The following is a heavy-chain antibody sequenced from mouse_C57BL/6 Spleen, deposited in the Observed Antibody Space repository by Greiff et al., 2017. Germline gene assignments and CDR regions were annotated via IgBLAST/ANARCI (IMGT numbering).Heavy chain of an antibody. CDR1: GYTFTSYW. D-gene: IGHD1-1*01. CDR2: IDPSDSYT. CDR3: ARGHGSSSAWFAY. Sequence: QVQLQQSGAELVMPGASVKLSCKASGYTFTSYWMHWVKQRPGQGLEWIGEIDPSDSYTNYNQKFKGKSTLTVDKSSSTAYMQLSSLTSEDSAVYYCARGHGSSSAWFAYWGQGTLVTVSA. J-gene: IGHJ3*01. V-gene: IGHV1-69*01.